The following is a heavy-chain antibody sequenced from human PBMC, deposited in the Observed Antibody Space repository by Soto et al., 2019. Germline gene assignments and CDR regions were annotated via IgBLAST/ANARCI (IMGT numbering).Heavy chain of an antibody. Sequence: ASVKVSCKASGYTFTSYAMHWVRQAPGQRLEWMGWINAGNGNTKYSQKFQGRVTITRDTFASTAYMELSSLRSEDTAVYYCARAIAARDAFDIWGQGTMVTVSS. CDR3: ARAIAARDAFDI. CDR1: GYTFTSYA. D-gene: IGHD6-6*01. J-gene: IGHJ3*02. CDR2: INAGNGNT. V-gene: IGHV1-3*01.